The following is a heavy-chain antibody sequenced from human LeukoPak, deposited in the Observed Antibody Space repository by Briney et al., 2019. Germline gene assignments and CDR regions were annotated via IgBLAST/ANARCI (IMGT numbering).Heavy chain of an antibody. CDR1: GFTFSSYW. CDR3: AKDSVAYCGGDCYSLFDY. CDR2: INGDGRNI. D-gene: IGHD2-21*01. Sequence: GGSLRLSCVASGFTFSSYWMHWVRQDPRKGLVWVSRINGDGRNINYADSVRGRFTISRDNAKNTLYLQMNSLRAEDTAVYYCAKDSVAYCGGDCYSLFDYWGQGTLVTVSS. V-gene: IGHV3-74*01. J-gene: IGHJ4*02.